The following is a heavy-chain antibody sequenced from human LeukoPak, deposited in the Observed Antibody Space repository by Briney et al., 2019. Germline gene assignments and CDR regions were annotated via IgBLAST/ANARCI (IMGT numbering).Heavy chain of an antibody. Sequence: PSETLSLTCSVSGGSISSSSYYWGWIRQPPGEGLEWIGSIYYSGSTYYNPSLKSRVTISVDTSKNQFSLKLSSVTAADTAVYYCARGWYSFDYWGQGTLVTVSS. CDR1: GGSISSSSYY. CDR2: IYYSGST. D-gene: IGHD2-15*01. J-gene: IGHJ4*02. CDR3: ARGWYSFDY. V-gene: IGHV4-39*07.